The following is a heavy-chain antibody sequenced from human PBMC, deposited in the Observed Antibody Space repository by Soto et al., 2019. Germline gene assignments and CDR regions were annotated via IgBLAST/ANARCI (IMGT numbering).Heavy chain of an antibody. V-gene: IGHV4-59*01. J-gene: IGHJ5*02. CDR3: ARTALGWIDP. CDR2: IFYSGSSGST. D-gene: IGHD2-21*02. CDR1: GASISSYY. Sequence: QVQLQESGPGLVKPLETLSLTCSVSGASISSYYWSWIRQPPGKGLEWIGYIFYSGSSGSTNYNPSLKSRVTISVDTSKNQFSLKLSSVTAADTAVYYCARTALGWIDPWGQGTLVTVSS.